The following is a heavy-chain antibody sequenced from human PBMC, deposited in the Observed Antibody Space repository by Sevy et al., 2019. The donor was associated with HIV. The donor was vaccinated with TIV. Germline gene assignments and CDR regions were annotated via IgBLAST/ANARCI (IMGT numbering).Heavy chain of an antibody. CDR3: AKYYYGSGSYYNEQPGQAGLFAFDI. J-gene: IGHJ3*02. V-gene: IGHV3-23*01. D-gene: IGHD3-10*01. Sequence: GGCLRLSCAASGFTFSSYAMSWVRQAPGKGLEWVSAISGSGGSTYYADSVKGRFTISRDNSKNTLYLQMNSLRAEDTAVYYCAKYYYGSGSYYNEQPGQAGLFAFDIWGQGTMVTVSS. CDR1: GFTFSSYA. CDR2: ISGSGGST.